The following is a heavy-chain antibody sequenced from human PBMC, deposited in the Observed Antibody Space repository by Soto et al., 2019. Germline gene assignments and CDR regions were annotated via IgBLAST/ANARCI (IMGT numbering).Heavy chain of an antibody. CDR1: GGSFSGYY. D-gene: IGHD3-10*01. CDR3: ARGRGRVRGALSPRFCDY. CDR2: INHSGST. J-gene: IGHJ4*02. Sequence: QVQLQQWGAGLLKPSETLSLTCAVYGGSFSGYYWSWIRQPPGKGLEWIGEINHSGSTNYNPSLKSRVTISVDTSKNQFSLKLSSVTAADTAVYYCARGRGRVRGALSPRFCDYWGQGTLVTVSS. V-gene: IGHV4-34*01.